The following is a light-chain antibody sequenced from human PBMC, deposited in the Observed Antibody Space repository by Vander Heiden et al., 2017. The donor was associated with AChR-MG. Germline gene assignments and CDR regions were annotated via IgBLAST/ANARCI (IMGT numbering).Light chain of an antibody. Sequence: SSDLTQPPSASVSPGQTASITCSGDKLGGKYTSWYQQKPGQSPVLVIYESSKRPSGIPERFSGSNSGNTATLTISGTQAMDEAYYHCQAWDSSTAIFGGGTKLTVL. CDR3: QAWDSSTAI. CDR2: ESS. J-gene: IGLJ2*01. CDR1: KLGGKY. V-gene: IGLV3-1*01.